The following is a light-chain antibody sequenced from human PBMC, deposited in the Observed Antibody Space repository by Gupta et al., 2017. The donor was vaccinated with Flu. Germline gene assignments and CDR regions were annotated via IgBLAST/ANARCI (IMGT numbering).Light chain of an antibody. J-gene: IGLJ2*01. Sequence: SYALTQPPSVSVSPGQKASITCSGDKRGDKYACWYQQKPGQSPMLVIYKDSKRASGVPERFSGSNSGNTATLTISGTQAMDEADYYCQAWDSSTVVFGGGTKLTVL. CDR2: KDS. V-gene: IGLV3-1*01. CDR3: QAWDSSTVV. CDR1: KRGDKY.